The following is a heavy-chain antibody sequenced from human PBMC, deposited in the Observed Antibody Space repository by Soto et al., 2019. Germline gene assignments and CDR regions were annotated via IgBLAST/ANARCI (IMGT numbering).Heavy chain of an antibody. CDR2: ISGSGGST. D-gene: IGHD6-13*01. CDR3: AKDRLYAAAGTLVDY. Sequence: PGGSLRLSCAASGFTFSSYAMSGVRQAPGKGLAWVSAISGSGGSTYYADSVKGRFTISRDNSKNTLYLQMNSLRAEDTAVYYCAKDRLYAAAGTLVDYWGQGTLVTVSS. V-gene: IGHV3-23*01. J-gene: IGHJ4*02. CDR1: GFTFSSYA.